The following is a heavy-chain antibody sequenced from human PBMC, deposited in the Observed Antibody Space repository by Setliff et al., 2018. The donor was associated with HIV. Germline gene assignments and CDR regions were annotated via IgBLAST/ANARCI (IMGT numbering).Heavy chain of an antibody. D-gene: IGHD6-13*01. CDR2: ISGYSGHT. V-gene: IGHV1-18*01. Sequence: ASVKVSCKASGYTLTNYDINWLRQAAGQGLEWMGWISGYSGHTSYAQKFQGRVTMTTDTSTSTAYMELRNLRPDDTALYFCAREHSTTWPYFDFWGQGTLVTVSS. CDR1: GYTLTNYD. J-gene: IGHJ4*02. CDR3: AREHSTTWPYFDF.